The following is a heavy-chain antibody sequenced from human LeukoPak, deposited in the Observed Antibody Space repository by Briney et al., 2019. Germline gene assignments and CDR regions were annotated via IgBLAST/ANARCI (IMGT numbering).Heavy chain of an antibody. CDR2: ISSSGNTI. Sequence: GGSLRLSCAASGFTFSDYYMSWIRQAPGKGLEWVSYISSSGNTIYYADSVKGRITISRDNAKTSLFLQMNSLRAEDTAVYYCARDLRAGSNFGYDYWGQGTLVTVSS. CDR1: GFTFSDYY. CDR3: ARDLRAGSNFGYDY. D-gene: IGHD5-24*01. J-gene: IGHJ4*02. V-gene: IGHV3-11*01.